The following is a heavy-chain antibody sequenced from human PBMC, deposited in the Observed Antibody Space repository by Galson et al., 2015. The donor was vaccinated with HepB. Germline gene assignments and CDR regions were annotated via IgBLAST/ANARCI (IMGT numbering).Heavy chain of an antibody. J-gene: IGHJ4*02. Sequence: SLRLSCAASGFTFSSYGMYWVRQAPGKGLEWVAVTANDGHIQYSDSVKGRFTISRDRSKNTVCLQMNSLRPEDTAVYYCADRGPPDYWGQGTLVTVSS. CDR1: GFTFSSYG. CDR3: ADRGPPDY. D-gene: IGHD3-10*01. CDR2: TANDGHI. V-gene: IGHV3-30*03.